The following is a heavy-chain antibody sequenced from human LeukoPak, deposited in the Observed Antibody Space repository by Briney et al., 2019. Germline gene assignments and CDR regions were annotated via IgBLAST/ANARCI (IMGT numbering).Heavy chain of an antibody. CDR2: MNPNTGNA. J-gene: IGHJ6*02. CDR1: GYTFITYD. CDR3: ARVGNWNYRVDV. Sequence: ASVKVSCKTSGYTFITYDINWVRQATGQGLEWMGWMNPNTGNAGYPRKFQSRVTMTRNTSMSTAYMELSSLTSEDTAVYYCARVGNWNYRVDVWGQGTTVTVSS. D-gene: IGHD1-1*01. V-gene: IGHV1-8*01.